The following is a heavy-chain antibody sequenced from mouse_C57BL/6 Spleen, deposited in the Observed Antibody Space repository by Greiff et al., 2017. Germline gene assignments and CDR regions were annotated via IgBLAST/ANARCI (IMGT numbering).Heavy chain of an antibody. J-gene: IGHJ4*01. CDR3: ARSRGDYGAMDY. D-gene: IGHD1-1*01. CDR1: GYTFTSYW. V-gene: IGHV1-55*01. CDR2: IYPGSGST. Sequence: QVHVKQPGAELVKPGASVKMSCKASGYTFTSYWITWVKQRPGQGLEWIGDIYPGSGSTNYNEKFKSKATLTVDTSSSTAYMQLSSLTSEDSAVYYCARSRGDYGAMDYWGQGTSVTVSS.